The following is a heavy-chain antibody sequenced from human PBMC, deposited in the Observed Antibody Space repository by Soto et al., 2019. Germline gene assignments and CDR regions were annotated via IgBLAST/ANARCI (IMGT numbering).Heavy chain of an antibody. Sequence: VQLVESGGGLIQPGGSLRLSCVASGLTVSQNYMAWVRQAPEMGPQWVSVLYAEGSTYYTESVKGRFTISRDPSKNTLFLQMDGLRAEDTAVYYCVRPRPSGENYGMDVLGQGTTVTVSS. V-gene: IGHV3-53*01. J-gene: IGHJ6*02. CDR3: VRPRPSGENYGMDV. CDR1: GLTVSQNY. CDR2: LYAEGST. D-gene: IGHD1-26*01.